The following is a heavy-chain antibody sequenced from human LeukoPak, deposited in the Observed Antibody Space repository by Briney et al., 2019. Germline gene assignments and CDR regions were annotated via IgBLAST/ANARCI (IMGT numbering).Heavy chain of an antibody. CDR1: GYTFTSYD. J-gene: IGHJ4*02. Sequence: ASVKVSCKASGYTFTSYDINWVRQATGQGLEWMGWVNPNSGNTGYAQKFQGRVTMTRNTSISTAYMELSSLRSEDTAVYYCARGTHYGSGSYYNLDYWGQGTLVTVSS. CDR2: VNPNSGNT. V-gene: IGHV1-8*01. CDR3: ARGTHYGSGSYYNLDY. D-gene: IGHD3-10*01.